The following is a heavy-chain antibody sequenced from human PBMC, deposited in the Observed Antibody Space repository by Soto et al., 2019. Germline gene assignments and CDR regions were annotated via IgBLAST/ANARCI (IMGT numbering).Heavy chain of an antibody. J-gene: IGHJ5*02. CDR3: AHRQAYSNYLNGFDP. CDR2: IYWDDDK. Sequence: QITLKESGPTLVKPTQTLTLTCTFSGFSLRTRGVGVGWIRQPPGKALEWLALIYWDDDKRYSPSLKSRLTITTDTPTNQVVLTMTNMDPVDTATYYCAHRQAYSNYLNGFDPWGQGTLVTVSS. CDR1: GFSLRTRGVG. D-gene: IGHD4-4*01. V-gene: IGHV2-5*02.